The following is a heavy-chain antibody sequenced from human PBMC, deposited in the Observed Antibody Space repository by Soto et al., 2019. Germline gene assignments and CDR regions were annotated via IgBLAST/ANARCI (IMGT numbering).Heavy chain of an antibody. V-gene: IGHV4-34*01. Sequence: SETLSLTGAVDGGSFSGYYWSWIRQPPGKVLEWIGEINHSGSTNYNPSLKSRVTISVDTSNNQFPLQLSLVTAAETAVYYCGSGEFNDGPYYYDRGGYYSAYYYYGMDVWGQGTTVTVSS. CDR3: GSGEFNDGPYYYDRGGYYSAYYYYGMDV. J-gene: IGHJ6*02. D-gene: IGHD3-22*01. CDR2: INHSGST. CDR1: GGSFSGYY.